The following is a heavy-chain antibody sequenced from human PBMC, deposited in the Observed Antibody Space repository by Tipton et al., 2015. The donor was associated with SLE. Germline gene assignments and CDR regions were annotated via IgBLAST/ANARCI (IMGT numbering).Heavy chain of an antibody. J-gene: IGHJ3*02. CDR1: GGSISSHY. V-gene: IGHV4-59*11. CDR3: AREADYGGNSGAFDI. Sequence: TLSLTCTVSGGSISSHYWSWIRQPPGKGLEWIGYIYYSGSTNYNPSLKSRVTISVDKSKNQFSLKLSSVTAADTAVYYCAREADYGGNSGAFDIWGQGTMVTVSS. D-gene: IGHD4-23*01. CDR2: IYYSGST.